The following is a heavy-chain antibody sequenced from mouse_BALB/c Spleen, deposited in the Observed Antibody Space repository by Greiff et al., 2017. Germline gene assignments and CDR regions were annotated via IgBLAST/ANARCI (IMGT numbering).Heavy chain of an antibody. CDR3: GGGEDGLCGAY. CDR1: GYTFTSYM. CDR2: INPSSGYT. J-gene: IGHJ3*01. D-gene: IGHD6-2*01. Sequence: VQLQQSGADLARPGASVKMSCKASGYTFTSYMMHWVKQRQGQGLEWIGYINPSSGYTNYNQKFKDKATLTADKSSSTAYMQLSSLTSEDSAVYYCGGGEDGLCGAYWGQGTRVTVSA. V-gene: IGHV1-4*01.